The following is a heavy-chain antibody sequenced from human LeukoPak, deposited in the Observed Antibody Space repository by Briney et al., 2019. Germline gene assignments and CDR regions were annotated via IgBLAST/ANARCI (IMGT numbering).Heavy chain of an antibody. Sequence: SGGSLRLSCAASGFTFSSYAMSWVRQAPGKGLEWVSAISGSGGSTYYADSVKGWFTISRDNSKNTLYLQMNSLRAEDTAVYYCAKAVKSSGLKKSYYFDYWGQGTLVTVSS. D-gene: IGHD6-19*01. CDR3: AKAVKSSGLKKSYYFDY. J-gene: IGHJ4*02. CDR2: ISGSGGST. CDR1: GFTFSSYA. V-gene: IGHV3-23*01.